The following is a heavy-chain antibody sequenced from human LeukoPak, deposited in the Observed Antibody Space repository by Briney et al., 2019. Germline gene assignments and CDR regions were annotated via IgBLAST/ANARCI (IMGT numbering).Heavy chain of an antibody. D-gene: IGHD3-22*01. CDR3: ASQSGPYYYDGSGLFDY. V-gene: IGHV3-23*01. CDR1: GFTFSSYA. J-gene: IGHJ4*02. CDR2: ISGSGGST. Sequence: PGGSLRLSCAASGFTFSSYAMSWVRQAPGKGLEWVSAISGSGGSTYYADSVKGRFTISRDNAKNSLYLQMNILRAEDTAVYYCASQSGPYYYDGSGLFDYWGQGTLVTVSS.